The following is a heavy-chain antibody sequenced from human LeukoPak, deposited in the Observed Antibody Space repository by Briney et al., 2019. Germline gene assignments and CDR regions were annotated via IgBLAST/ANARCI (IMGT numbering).Heavy chain of an antibody. J-gene: IGHJ4*02. V-gene: IGHV4-39*01. Sequence: PSETLSLTCTVSGGSIRSSYYYWGWIRQPPGKGLEWIGSIYNSGSTYYNPSLKSRVTISVDTSKNQFSLKLNSVTAADTAVYYCARGGYSYYFDYWGQGTLVTVSS. CDR3: ARGGYSYYFDY. CDR1: GGSIRSSYYY. CDR2: IYNSGST. D-gene: IGHD5-18*01.